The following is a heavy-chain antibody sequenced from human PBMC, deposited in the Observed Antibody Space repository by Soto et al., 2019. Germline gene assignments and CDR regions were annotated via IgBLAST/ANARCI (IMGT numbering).Heavy chain of an antibody. CDR1: GFTFSSYW. CDR3: ARDSNGEFPYYHFYSMDV. Sequence: GGSLRLSCAASGFTFSSYWMHWVRQAPGKGLVWVSRINSDGSSTSYADSVKGRFTISRDNAKSTLYLQMNSLRAEDTAVYYCARDSNGEFPYYHFYSMDVWGQGTPVTVSS. V-gene: IGHV3-74*01. D-gene: IGHD3-10*01. CDR2: INSDGSST. J-gene: IGHJ6*02.